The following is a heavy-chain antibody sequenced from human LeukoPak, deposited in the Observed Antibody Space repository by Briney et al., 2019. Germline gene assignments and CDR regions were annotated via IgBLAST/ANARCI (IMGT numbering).Heavy chain of an antibody. D-gene: IGHD6-19*01. CDR3: AKSGPNPSGWYSYGMDV. V-gene: IGHV3-11*01. J-gene: IGHJ6*02. CDR2: ISSSGDTI. CDR1: GFTFNDYY. Sequence: GGSLRLSCAASGFTFNDYYMNWIRQAPLKGLEWVSYISSSGDTIYYADSVKGRFTISRDNSKNTLYLQMNSLRAEDTAVYYRAKSGPNPSGWYSYGMDVWGQGTTVTVSS.